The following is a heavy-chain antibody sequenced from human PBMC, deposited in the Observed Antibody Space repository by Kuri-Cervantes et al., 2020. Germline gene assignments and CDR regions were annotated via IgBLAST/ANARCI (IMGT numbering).Heavy chain of an antibody. J-gene: IGHJ4*02. Sequence: GESLKISCAASGFTFSNAWMSWVRQAPGKGLEWVGRIKSKTDGGTTDYAAPVKGRFTISRDDSKNTLYLQMNSLKTEDTAVNYCTTDYRRPRGQWFREPHWGQGTLVTVSS. CDR2: IKSKTDGGTT. CDR1: GFTFSNAW. D-gene: IGHD3-10*01. CDR3: TTDYRRPRGQWFREPH. V-gene: IGHV3-15*01.